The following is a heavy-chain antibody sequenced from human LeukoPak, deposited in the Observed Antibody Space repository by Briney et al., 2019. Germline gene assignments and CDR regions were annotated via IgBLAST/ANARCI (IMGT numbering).Heavy chain of an antibody. CDR2: ISYDGSNK. D-gene: IGHD3-22*01. V-gene: IGHV3-30*18. CDR3: ANSRPPVPGLLHPIDY. Sequence: PGRSLRLSCAASGFTFSSYGMRAVRQAPGKGLEWVAVISYDGSNKYYADSVKSQFTISRDTSKNALYLQMNSLRAEDTAVYYCANSRPPVPGLLHPIDYGGQGTLVTVSS. J-gene: IGHJ4*02. CDR1: GFTFSSYG.